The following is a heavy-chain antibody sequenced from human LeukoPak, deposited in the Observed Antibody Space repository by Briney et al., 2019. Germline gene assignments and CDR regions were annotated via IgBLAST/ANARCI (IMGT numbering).Heavy chain of an antibody. Sequence: EASVKVSCKASGYTFTNYTLNWVRQAPGQGLEWMGWISAYNGNTNYAQKLQGRVTMTTDTSTSTAYMELRSLRSDDTAVYYCARDQALAYSSSWYGEDYYYYGMDVWAKGPRSPSP. V-gene: IGHV1-18*01. CDR1: GYTFTNYT. CDR2: ISAYNGNT. D-gene: IGHD6-13*01. CDR3: ARDQALAYSSSWYGEDYYYYGMDV. J-gene: IGHJ6*02.